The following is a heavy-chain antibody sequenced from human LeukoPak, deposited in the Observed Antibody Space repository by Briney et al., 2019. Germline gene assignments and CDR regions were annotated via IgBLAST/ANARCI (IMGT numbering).Heavy chain of an antibody. CDR3: AKGYTKGVNQEVWLDP. Sequence: KPSETLSLTCTVSGGSISSRSYSWGWIRQPPGKGLEWIGSMYYTGNTDYNPSLKSRLTMSVDTSKNQFSLKLSSVTAADTAVYFCAKGYTKGVNQEVWLDPWGQGTLVTVSS. J-gene: IGHJ5*02. CDR1: GGSISSRSYS. V-gene: IGHV4-39*07. CDR2: MYYTGNT. D-gene: IGHD2-8*01.